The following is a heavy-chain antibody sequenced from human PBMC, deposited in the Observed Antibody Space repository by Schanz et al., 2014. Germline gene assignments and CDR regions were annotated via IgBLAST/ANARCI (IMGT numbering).Heavy chain of an antibody. J-gene: IGHJ6*03. CDR1: GITFSSHS. Sequence: EVQLVESGGGLVQPGGSLRLSCAASGITFSSHSFNWVRQAPGKGLEWVSAISGSGGSTYYADSVKGRFTISRDSAKNSLYLQMNSLRPEDTALYYCAKGSRSGSKVMDVWGKGTTVTVSS. V-gene: IGHV3-23*04. D-gene: IGHD3-10*01. CDR3: AKGSRSGSKVMDV. CDR2: ISGSGGST.